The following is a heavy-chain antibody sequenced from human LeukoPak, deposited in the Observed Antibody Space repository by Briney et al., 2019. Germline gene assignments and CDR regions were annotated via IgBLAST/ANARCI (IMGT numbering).Heavy chain of an antibody. V-gene: IGHV3-48*02. CDR1: GFTFSTKS. Sequence: GGSLRLSCAVSGFTFSTKSMNWVRQAPGKGLEWVLYITADSGTTYYADSVKGRFTISRDNAKNSLYLQMNSLRDEDTAVYYCASRDYFDYWGQGTLVTVSS. J-gene: IGHJ4*02. CDR3: ASRDYFDY. CDR2: ITADSGTT.